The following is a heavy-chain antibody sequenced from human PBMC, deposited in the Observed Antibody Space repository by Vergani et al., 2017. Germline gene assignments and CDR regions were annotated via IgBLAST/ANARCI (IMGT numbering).Heavy chain of an antibody. V-gene: IGHV3-7*01. J-gene: IGHJ1*01. CDR3: ARISGGTAPYLHY. CDR2: IKRDGTET. CDR1: GFTFGDYY. Sequence: EVHLEESGGGLVQPGGSLRLSCAASGFTFGDYYMAWIRLAPGKGLDWVASIKRDGTETSNVDSVKGRFTISRDNAKTTPYLQMNSLSNEDGGVYYCARISGGTAPYLHYWGQGTLVTV. D-gene: IGHD2-15*01.